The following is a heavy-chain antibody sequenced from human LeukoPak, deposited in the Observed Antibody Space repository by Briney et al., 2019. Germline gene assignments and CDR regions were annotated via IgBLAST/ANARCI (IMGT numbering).Heavy chain of an antibody. D-gene: IGHD6-13*01. CDR1: GYTFSAYY. V-gene: IGHV1-2*02. CDR2: INPHSGNT. J-gene: IGHJ5*02. CDR3: ARDFSISWSNWFDP. Sequence: ASVKVSCKASGYTFSAYYIHWVRQAPGQGLGWMGWINPHSGNTNYAQKFQGRVTMTRDTSITTAYMELTRLGSDDTALYYCARDFSISWSNWFDPWGQGTLVTVSS.